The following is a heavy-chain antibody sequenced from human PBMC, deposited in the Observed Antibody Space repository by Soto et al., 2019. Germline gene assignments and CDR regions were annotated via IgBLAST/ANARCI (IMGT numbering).Heavy chain of an antibody. CDR1: GYTFTSYG. J-gene: IGHJ5*02. D-gene: IGHD1-7*01. V-gene: IGHV1-18*01. CDR3: ARNSGTKSLAWFDP. CDR2: ISAYNGNT. Sequence: GASVKVSCKASGYTFTSYGISWVRQAPGQGLEWMGWISAYNGNTNYAQKLQGRVTMTTDTSTSTAYMELRSLRSDDTAVYYCARNSGTKSLAWFDPWGQGTLVTVSS.